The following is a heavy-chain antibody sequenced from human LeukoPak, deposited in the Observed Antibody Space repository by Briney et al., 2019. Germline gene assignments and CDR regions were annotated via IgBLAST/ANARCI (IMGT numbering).Heavy chain of an antibody. D-gene: IGHD1-1*01. CDR2: IYYSGNT. V-gene: IGHV4-39*07. Sequence: SETLSLTCTVSGGSISSSGPYWGWIRQPPGKGLEWIVSIYYSGNTYYNPSLKSRVTISEDTSKNQFSLILNFVTAADTAVYYCAKEPTGKKSFDYWGQGTLVTVSS. J-gene: IGHJ4*02. CDR1: GGSISSSGPY. CDR3: AKEPTGKKSFDY.